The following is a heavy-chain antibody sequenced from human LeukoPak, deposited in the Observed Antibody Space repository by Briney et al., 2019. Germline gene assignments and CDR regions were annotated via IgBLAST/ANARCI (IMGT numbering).Heavy chain of an antibody. D-gene: IGHD3-10*01. CDR3: AKDLYYYGSGTSFDS. CDR1: TLTFTSYA. Sequence: PGGSLRLSCAASTLTFTSYAMHWVRQAPGKGLEWVAVISYDGSKQYYADSVKGRFTISRDNSKNTLYLQMNSLRAEDTAVHYCAKDLYYYGSGTSFDSWGQGTLVTVSS. CDR2: ISYDGSKQ. J-gene: IGHJ4*02. V-gene: IGHV3-30*18.